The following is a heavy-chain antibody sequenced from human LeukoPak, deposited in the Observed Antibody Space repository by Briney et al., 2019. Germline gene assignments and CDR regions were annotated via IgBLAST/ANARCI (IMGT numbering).Heavy chain of an antibody. CDR1: GYTFTSYY. D-gene: IGHD2-2*01. J-gene: IGHJ4*02. CDR2: INPSGGST. CDR3: ARGVVVPAAIGYFDY. Sequence: ASVKVSCKASGYTFTSYYMHWVRQAPGQGLEWMGIINPSGGSTSYAQKFQGRVTMTRDTSTSTVYMELSSLRSEDTAVYYRARGVVVPAAIGYFDYWGQGTLVTVSS. V-gene: IGHV1-46*01.